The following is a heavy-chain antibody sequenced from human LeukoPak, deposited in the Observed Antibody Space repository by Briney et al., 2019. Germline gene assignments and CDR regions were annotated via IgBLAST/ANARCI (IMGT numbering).Heavy chain of an antibody. CDR2: ISGSGYNT. Sequence: PGGSLRLSCVASGFTFSTYTFSWVRQAPGKGVEGVSSISGSGYNTYYPDSVKGRFTIYRDNSKETLYLQINRLRAKDTALYYCANPLGDSRRSTRIDAFDIWGPGTMVTVS. CDR1: GFTFSTYT. D-gene: IGHD3-22*01. V-gene: IGHV3-23*01. CDR3: ANPLGDSRRSTRIDAFDI. J-gene: IGHJ3*02.